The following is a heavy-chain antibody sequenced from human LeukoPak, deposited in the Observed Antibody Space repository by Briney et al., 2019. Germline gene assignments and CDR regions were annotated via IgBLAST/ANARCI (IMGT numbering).Heavy chain of an antibody. CDR1: GFTFSSYG. CDR2: IWYDGSNK. CDR3: ARSPYYDSSGYWDY. V-gene: IGHV3-33*01. D-gene: IGHD3-22*01. J-gene: IGHJ4*02. Sequence: GRSLRLSCAASGFTFSSYGMHWVRQAPGKGLEWVAVIWYDGSNKYYADSVKGRFTISKDNSKNTLYLQMNSLRAEDTAVYYCARSPYYDSSGYWDYWGQGTLVTVSS.